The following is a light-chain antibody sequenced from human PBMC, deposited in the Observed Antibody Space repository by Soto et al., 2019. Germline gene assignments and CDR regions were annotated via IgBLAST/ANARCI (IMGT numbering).Light chain of an antibody. J-gene: IGLJ1*01. V-gene: IGLV2-14*01. CDR2: EVI. CDR3: SSYTSRSTLV. Sequence: LTQPASVSGSPGQSITISCTGTSSDVGGYNYVSWYQQHPGEAPKLIICEVINRPSGVSNRFSGSKSGNTASLTISGLQAEDEADYYCSSYTSRSTLVFGTGTKVTVL. CDR1: SSDVGGYNY.